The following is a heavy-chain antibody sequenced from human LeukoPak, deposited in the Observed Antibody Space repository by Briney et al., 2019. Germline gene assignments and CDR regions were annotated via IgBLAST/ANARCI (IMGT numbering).Heavy chain of an antibody. CDR1: GGTFSSYA. CDR3: ARGTAAHQDAFDI. J-gene: IGHJ3*02. V-gene: IGHV1-8*02. CDR2: MNPNSGNT. Sequence: GASVKVSCKASGGTFSSYAISWVRQATGQGLEWMGWMNPNSGNTGYAQKFQGRVTMTRNTSISTAYMELSSLRSEDTAVYYCARGTAAHQDAFDIWGQGTMVTVSS. D-gene: IGHD6-13*01.